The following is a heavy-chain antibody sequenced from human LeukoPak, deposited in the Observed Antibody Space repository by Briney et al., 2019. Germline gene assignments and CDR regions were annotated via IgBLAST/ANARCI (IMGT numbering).Heavy chain of an antibody. J-gene: IGHJ6*02. CDR3: ASFLAPSMTTDYYYYGMDV. V-gene: IGHV1-18*01. D-gene: IGHD4-17*01. CDR2: ISAYNGNT. CDR1: GYTFTSYG. Sequence: GASVKVSCKASGYTFTSYGISWGRLAPGQGLEWMGWISAYNGNTNYAQKLQGRVTMTTDTSTSTAYMELRSLRSDDTAVYYCASFLAPSMTTDYYYYGMDVWGQGTTVTVSS.